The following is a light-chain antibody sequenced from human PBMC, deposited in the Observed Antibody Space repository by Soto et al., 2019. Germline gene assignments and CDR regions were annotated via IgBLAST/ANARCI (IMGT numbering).Light chain of an antibody. J-gene: IGKJ4*01. V-gene: IGKV1-9*01. CDR3: KQLYSHQLT. CDR1: QGITSY. CDR2: SAS. Sequence: IQLTHPPSSLSASVGDRVTITCRASQGITSYLAWYQQRPGKAPGLLIYSASTLQSGVPSRFRGSGYGKDFSLTISNLQPEDFATYYCKQLYSHQLTFGRGTE.